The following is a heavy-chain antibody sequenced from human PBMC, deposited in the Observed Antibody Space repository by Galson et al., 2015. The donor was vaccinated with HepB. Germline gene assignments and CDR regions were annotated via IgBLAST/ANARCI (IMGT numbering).Heavy chain of an antibody. CDR2: IKSKTDGGTT. D-gene: IGHD5-12*01. V-gene: IGHV3-15*07. Sequence: SLRLSCAASGFTFSNAWMNWVRQAPGKGLEWVGRIKSKTDGGTTDYAAPVKGRFTISRDDSKNTLYLQMNSLKTEDTAVYYCTTAVWDIVAIKDYYYYGMDVWGQGTTVTVSS. J-gene: IGHJ6*02. CDR1: GFTFSNAW. CDR3: TTAVWDIVAIKDYYYYGMDV.